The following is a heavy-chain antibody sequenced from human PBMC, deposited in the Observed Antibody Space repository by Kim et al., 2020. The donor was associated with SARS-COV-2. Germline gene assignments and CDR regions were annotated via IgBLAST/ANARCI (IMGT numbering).Heavy chain of an antibody. CDR3: AAGNDAFDI. V-gene: IGHV3-13*03. J-gene: IGHJ3*02. Sequence: ATYYPGSVKGQFTISRENAKNSLYLQVNSLRAGDTAVYYCAAGNDAFDIWGQGTMVTVSS. CDR2: AT.